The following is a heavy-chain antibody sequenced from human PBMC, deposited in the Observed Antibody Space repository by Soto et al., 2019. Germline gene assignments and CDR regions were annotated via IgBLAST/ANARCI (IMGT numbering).Heavy chain of an antibody. CDR2: ISSSSSTI. V-gene: IGHV3-48*02. CDR3: ESDLAALTWFDP. D-gene: IGHD7-27*01. CDR1: GFTFSSYS. Sequence: EVQLVESGGGLVQPGGSLRLSCAASGFTFSSYSMNWVRQAPGKGLEWVSYISSSSSTIYYADSVKGRFTISRDNAKNSLYLQMNSLRDEDTAVYYCESDLAALTWFDPWGQGTLVTVSS. J-gene: IGHJ5*02.